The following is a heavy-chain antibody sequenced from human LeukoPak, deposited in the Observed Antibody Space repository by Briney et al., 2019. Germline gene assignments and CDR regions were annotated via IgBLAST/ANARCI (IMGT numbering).Heavy chain of an antibody. J-gene: IGHJ4*02. CDR1: GYTFTSYD. CDR2: MNPNSGNT. Sequence: VASVKVSCKASGYTFTSYDINWVRQATGQGLEWMGWMNPNSGNTGYAQKFQGRVTITRNTSISTAYMELSSLRSEDTAMYYCARGGYSSSWYFSSYFDYWGQGTLVTVSS. CDR3: ARGGYSSSWYFSSYFDY. V-gene: IGHV1-8*03. D-gene: IGHD6-13*01.